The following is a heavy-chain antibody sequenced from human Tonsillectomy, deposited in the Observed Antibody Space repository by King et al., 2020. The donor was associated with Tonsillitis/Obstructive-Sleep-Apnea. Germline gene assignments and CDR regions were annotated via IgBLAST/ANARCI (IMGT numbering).Heavy chain of an antibody. CDR3: TTDYGDYPIDAFDI. Sequence: VQLVESGGVLVKPGGSLRLSCAASGFTFSNAWMSWVRQAPGKGLDWVGWIKSKTDGGTTDYAAPVKGRFTISRDDSKNTLYLQMNSLKTEDTAVYYCTTDYGDYPIDAFDIWGQGTMVTVSS. J-gene: IGHJ3*02. D-gene: IGHD4-17*01. CDR1: GFTFSNAW. V-gene: IGHV3-15*01. CDR2: IKSKTDGGTT.